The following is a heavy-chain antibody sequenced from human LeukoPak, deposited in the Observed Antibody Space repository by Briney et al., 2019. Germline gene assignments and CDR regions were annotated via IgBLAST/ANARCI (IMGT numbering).Heavy chain of an antibody. CDR1: GGSISNYY. CDR2: INYSGST. V-gene: IGHV4-59*01. J-gene: IGHJ4*02. D-gene: IGHD3-3*01. CDR3: ARVYRDDFWSGYSTHFDY. Sequence: SETLSLTCTVSGGSISNYYWSWIRQPPGKGLEWIGYINYSGSTNYNPSLKSRVTISVDTSKNQFSLKLTSVTAADTAVYYCARVYRDDFWSGYSTHFDYWGQGTLVTVSS.